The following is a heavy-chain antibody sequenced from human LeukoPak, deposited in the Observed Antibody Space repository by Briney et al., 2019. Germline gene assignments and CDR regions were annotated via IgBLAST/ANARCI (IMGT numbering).Heavy chain of an antibody. CDR1: GFTFSSYI. Sequence: GGSLRLSRAASGFTFSSYIMNCVRQAPGKGPEWVSSLSSSSAYIYYADSVKGRFTISRDNSKNSLYLQMNSLRTEDTALYYCAKDKSIRSVWGSDRLPYYYYGMDVWGQGTTVTVSS. CDR3: AKDKSIRSVWGSDRLPYYYYGMDV. CDR2: LSSSSAYI. D-gene: IGHD3-16*02. V-gene: IGHV3-21*04. J-gene: IGHJ6*02.